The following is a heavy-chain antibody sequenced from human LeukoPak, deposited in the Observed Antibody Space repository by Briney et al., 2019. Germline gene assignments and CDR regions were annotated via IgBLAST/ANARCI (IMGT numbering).Heavy chain of an antibody. V-gene: IGHV4-4*07. D-gene: IGHD5-18*01. J-gene: IGHJ3*02. CDR3: ARARIQLWLSAFDI. CDR2: IYTSGST. CDR1: GGSISSYY. Sequence: KPSETLSLTCTVSGGSISSYYWSWIRQPAGKGLEWIGRIYTSGSTNYNPSLKSRVTMSVDTSKNQFSLKLSSVTAADTAVYYCARARIQLWLSAFDIWGQGTMVTVSS.